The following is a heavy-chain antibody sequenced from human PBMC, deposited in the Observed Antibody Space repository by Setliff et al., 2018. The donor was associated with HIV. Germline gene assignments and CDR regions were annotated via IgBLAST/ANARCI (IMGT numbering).Heavy chain of an antibody. D-gene: IGHD3-10*01. CDR2: MYYTGTT. Sequence: LSLTCAVSGYSVSSGYYWAWIRQAPGKGLQWIGQMYYTGTTDYNPSLSSRVTISQDKSRNQFSLKLTSVTATDTAIYYCARDRWFGENDSFDIWGQGTMVTVSS. CDR1: GYSVSSGYY. J-gene: IGHJ3*02. V-gene: IGHV4-38-2*02. CDR3: ARDRWFGENDSFDI.